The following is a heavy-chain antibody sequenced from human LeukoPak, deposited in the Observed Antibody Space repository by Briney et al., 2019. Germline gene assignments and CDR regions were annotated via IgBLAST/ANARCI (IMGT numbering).Heavy chain of an antibody. Sequence: PGRSLRLSCAASGFTFSTYAMHWVRQAPGKGLEWVAVISFDGSSKYYADSVKGRFTISRDNSKNTLYLQMNSLRAEDTAVYYCAKVGIGLPNNDAFDIWGQGTMVTVSS. CDR2: ISFDGSSK. CDR1: GFTFSTYA. D-gene: IGHD6-13*01. J-gene: IGHJ3*02. CDR3: AKVGIGLPNNDAFDI. V-gene: IGHV3-30*18.